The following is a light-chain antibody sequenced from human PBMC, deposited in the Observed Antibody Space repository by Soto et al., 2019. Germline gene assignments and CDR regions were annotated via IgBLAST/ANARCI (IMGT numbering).Light chain of an antibody. CDR2: DAS. Sequence: DIQLTQSPSSLSAFVGDRVTITCRARQDISVFLAWYQQKPGKAPKLLIYDASALQSWDPSMFSGSGSGTDFTLTISSLQPDNFAIYFCQQLSSYPLTFVGGTKMDIK. V-gene: IGKV1-9*01. CDR1: QDISVF. J-gene: IGKJ4*01. CDR3: QQLSSYPLT.